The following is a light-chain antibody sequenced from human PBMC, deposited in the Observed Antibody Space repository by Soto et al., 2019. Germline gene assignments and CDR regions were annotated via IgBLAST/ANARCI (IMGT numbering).Light chain of an antibody. CDR2: GNS. J-gene: IGLJ1*01. Sequence: VLAQPPSVSGAPGQRVTISCTGSSSNIGAGYDVHWYQQLPGTAPKLLIYGNSNRPSGVPDRFSGSKSGTSASLAITGLQAEDEADYYCQSYDSSLSGSYVFGTGTKVTVL. CDR1: SSNIGAGYD. V-gene: IGLV1-40*01. CDR3: QSYDSSLSGSYV.